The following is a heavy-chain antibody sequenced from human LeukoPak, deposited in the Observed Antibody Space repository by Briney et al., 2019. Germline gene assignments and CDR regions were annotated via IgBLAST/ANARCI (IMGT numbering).Heavy chain of an antibody. CDR3: ARALWTYGSGSYYYYYYMDV. J-gene: IGHJ6*03. D-gene: IGHD3-10*01. Sequence: SETLSLTCTVSGGSISSYYWSWLRQPPGKGLEWIGYIYYSGSTNYNPSLKSRVTISVDTSKNQFSLKLSSVTAADTAVYYCARALWTYGSGSYYYYYYMDVWGKGTTVTVSS. V-gene: IGHV4-59*01. CDR1: GGSISSYY. CDR2: IYYSGST.